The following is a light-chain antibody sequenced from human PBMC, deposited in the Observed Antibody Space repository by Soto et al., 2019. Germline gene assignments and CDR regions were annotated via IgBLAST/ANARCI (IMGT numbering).Light chain of an antibody. Sequence: IVLTQSPGTLSLSPGERATLSCRASQSVSSGYLAWYQQQPGQAPRLLIYGASSRATGIPARLSGSGSGADFTLTISSIEAEDFAVYYCQQRSNSITFGQGTKVDIK. CDR2: GAS. CDR3: QQRSNSIT. V-gene: IGKV3D-20*02. CDR1: QSVSSGY. J-gene: IGKJ1*01.